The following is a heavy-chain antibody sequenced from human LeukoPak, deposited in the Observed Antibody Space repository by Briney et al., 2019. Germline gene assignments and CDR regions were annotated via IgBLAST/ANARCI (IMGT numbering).Heavy chain of an antibody. J-gene: IGHJ6*03. Sequence: SETLSLTCTVSGDSINSFYWSWIRQPPGKGLEWIGYIYYSGSTNYNPSLKSRVTISVDTSKNQFSLKLSSVTAAVTAVYYCARSGYSYGYWYYYYMDVWGKGTTVTVSS. CDR1: GDSINSFY. D-gene: IGHD5-18*01. V-gene: IGHV4-59*12. CDR2: IYYSGST. CDR3: ARSGYSYGYWYYYYMDV.